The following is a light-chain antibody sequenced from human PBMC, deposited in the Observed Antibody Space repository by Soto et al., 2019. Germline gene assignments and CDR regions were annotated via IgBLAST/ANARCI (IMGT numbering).Light chain of an antibody. V-gene: IGLV2-14*01. Sequence: QSVLTQPASVSGSPGQSITISCTGTSGDVGGYNYVSWYQQHPGKAPKLMIYEVTNRPSGVSTRFSGSKSGNTASLTISGLQAEDEADYYCSSYASSSRYVFGTGT. CDR1: SGDVGGYNY. CDR3: SSYASSSRYV. J-gene: IGLJ1*01. CDR2: EVT.